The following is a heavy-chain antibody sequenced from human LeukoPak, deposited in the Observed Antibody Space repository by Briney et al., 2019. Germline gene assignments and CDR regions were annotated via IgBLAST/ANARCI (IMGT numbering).Heavy chain of an antibody. CDR2: IYYSGST. D-gene: IGHD1-1*01. V-gene: IGHV4-59*01. Sequence: PSETLSLTCTVSGGSISSYYWSWIRQPPGKGLEWIGYIYYSGSTNYNPSLKSRVTISVDTSKNQFSLKLSSVTAADTAVYYCARESTGTYRIYYYYYMDVWGKGTTVTVSS. CDR3: ARESTGTYRIYYYYYMDV. CDR1: GGSISSYY. J-gene: IGHJ6*03.